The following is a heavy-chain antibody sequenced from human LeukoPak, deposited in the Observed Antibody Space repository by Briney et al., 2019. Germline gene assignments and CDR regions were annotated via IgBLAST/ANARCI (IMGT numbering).Heavy chain of an antibody. CDR2: IYNSGST. Sequence: SETLSLTCTVSGGSISSSSYYWGWIRQPPGKGLEWIGSIYNSGSTYYNPSLKSRVTISVDTSKNQFSLKLSSVTAADTAVYYCARATNWFDPWGQGTLVTVSS. V-gene: IGHV4-39*07. CDR1: GGSISSSSYY. J-gene: IGHJ5*02. CDR3: ARATNWFDP.